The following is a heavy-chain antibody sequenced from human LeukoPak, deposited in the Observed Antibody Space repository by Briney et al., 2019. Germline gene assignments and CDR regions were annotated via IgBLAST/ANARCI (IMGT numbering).Heavy chain of an antibody. CDR2: LCCSSSYI. CDR3: ARFSGYCSSTSCTPGD. J-gene: IGHJ4*02. CDR1: GFTFSSYS. Sequence: GGSLRLSFAGSGFTFSSYSMNWVRQAPGKGLEWGSSLCCSSSYIYYADSAKGRFTISRDNAKNSLYLQMNSLRAEDTAVYYCARFSGYCSSTSCTPGDWGQGTLVTVSS. V-gene: IGHV3-21*01. D-gene: IGHD2-2*01.